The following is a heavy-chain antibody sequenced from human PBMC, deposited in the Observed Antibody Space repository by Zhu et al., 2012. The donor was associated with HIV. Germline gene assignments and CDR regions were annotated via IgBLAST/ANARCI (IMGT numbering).Heavy chain of an antibody. CDR2: VYYSGIT. CDR3: ARRTAAAFDF. D-gene: IGHD6-13*01. Sequence: QVQLQESGPGLVKPSETLSLTCTVSNDSISIDYFYWSWIRQPPGKGLEWVGSVYYSGITYYNSPLQSRVSVSVDTSKNQFFXKLTSVTAADTALYWCARRTAAAFDFXGQGIRVTVS. V-gene: IGHV4-39*01. CDR1: NDSISIDYFY. J-gene: IGHJ4*02.